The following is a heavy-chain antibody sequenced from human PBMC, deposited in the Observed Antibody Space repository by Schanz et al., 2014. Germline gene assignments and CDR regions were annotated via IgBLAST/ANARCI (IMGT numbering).Heavy chain of an antibody. CDR3: AGTYCSSTSCYTGYYYMDV. CDR1: GYTFTDYG. J-gene: IGHJ6*03. CDR2: ISAYNGNT. Sequence: VQLVQSGAEVKRPGASVRVSCKASGYTFTDYGVIWVRQAPGQGLEWMGWISAYNGNTNYAQKLQGRVTMTTDTSTSTAYMELSSLRSEDTAVYYCAGTYCSSTSCYTGYYYMDVWGKGTTVTVSS. V-gene: IGHV1-18*01. D-gene: IGHD2-2*02.